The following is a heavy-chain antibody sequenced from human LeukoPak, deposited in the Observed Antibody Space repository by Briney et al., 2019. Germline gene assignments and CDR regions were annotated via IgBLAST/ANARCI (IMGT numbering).Heavy chain of an antibody. Sequence: SSETLSLTCTVSGGSIRGYYWSWIRQPAGKGLEWIGRIYASGSTKYNPSLKSRVTMSVDTSKNQFSLKLSSVTAADTAVYYCARGDYDILTGYPIGAFDIWGQGTTVIVSS. CDR2: IYASGST. CDR1: GGSIRGYY. J-gene: IGHJ3*02. V-gene: IGHV4-4*07. D-gene: IGHD3-9*01. CDR3: ARGDYDILTGYPIGAFDI.